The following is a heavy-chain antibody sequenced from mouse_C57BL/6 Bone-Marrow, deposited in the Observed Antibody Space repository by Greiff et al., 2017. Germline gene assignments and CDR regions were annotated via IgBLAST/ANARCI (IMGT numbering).Heavy chain of an antibody. Sequence: VQLQQSGPGLVAPSQSLSITCTVSGFSLTSYAISWVRQPPGKGLEWLGVIWTGGGTNYNSALKSRLSISKDNSKSQVFLKMNSLQTDNTARYYCARNYGGYYKYFDVWGTGTTVTVSS. CDR3: ARNYGGYYKYFDV. CDR2: IWTGGGT. CDR1: GFSLTSYA. D-gene: IGHD2-3*01. J-gene: IGHJ1*03. V-gene: IGHV2-9-1*01.